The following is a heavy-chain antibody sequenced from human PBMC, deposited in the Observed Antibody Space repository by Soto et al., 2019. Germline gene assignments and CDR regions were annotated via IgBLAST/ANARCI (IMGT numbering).Heavy chain of an antibody. D-gene: IGHD3-22*01. CDR2: ISAYNGDT. V-gene: IGHV1-18*01. CDR1: VYTFATYG. J-gene: IGHJ3*02. Sequence: ASVKVSCTASVYTFATYGSSWVRQAPGQGLEWMGWISAYNGDTNYAQKLQGRVTMTTDTSTSTAYMELRSLRSDDTAVYYCAREGGYYYKSDIWGQGTMVTVS. CDR3: AREGGYYYKSDI.